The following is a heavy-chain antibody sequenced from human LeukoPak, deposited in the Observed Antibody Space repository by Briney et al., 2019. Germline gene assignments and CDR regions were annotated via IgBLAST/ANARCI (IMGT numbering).Heavy chain of an antibody. D-gene: IGHD3-10*01. J-gene: IGHJ4*02. CDR3: ARSISAYGSGSYPVDY. Sequence: PGGSLRLSCAASGFTFSSYSMNWVRQAPGKGLEWVSSISSSSSYTYYADSVKGRFTISRDNAKNSLYLQMNSLRAEDTAVYYCARSISAYGSGSYPVDYWGQGTLVTVSS. CDR2: ISSSSSYT. CDR1: GFTFSSYS. V-gene: IGHV3-21*01.